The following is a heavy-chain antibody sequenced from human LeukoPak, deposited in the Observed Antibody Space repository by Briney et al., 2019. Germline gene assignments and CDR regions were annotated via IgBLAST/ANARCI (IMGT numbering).Heavy chain of an antibody. CDR2: IKQDGSEK. CDR1: GFTFSSYW. D-gene: IGHD3-22*01. V-gene: IGHV3-7*01. Sequence: GGSLRLSCAASGFTFSSYWMSWVRQAPGKGLEWVANIKQDGSEKYYVDSVKGRFTISRDNAKNSLYLQMNSLRAEDTAVYYCARGAGLYYYDSSSDYWGQGTLVTVSS. CDR3: ARGAGLYYYDSSSDY. J-gene: IGHJ4*02.